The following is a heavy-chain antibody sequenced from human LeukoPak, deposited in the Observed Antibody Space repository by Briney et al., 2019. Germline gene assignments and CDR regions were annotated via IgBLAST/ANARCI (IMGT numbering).Heavy chain of an antibody. J-gene: IGHJ6*03. CDR3: ARDRNYYYMDV. V-gene: IGHV3-11*01. CDR2: ITSSGDNI. Sequence: GGSLRLSCAASGFTLSNYYMRWIRQAPGKGLEWISYITSSGDNIYYADSVKGRFSISRDNAKNSLYLQMNSLRAEDTAVYHCARDRNYYYMDVWGKGTTVTVSS. CDR1: GFTLSNYY.